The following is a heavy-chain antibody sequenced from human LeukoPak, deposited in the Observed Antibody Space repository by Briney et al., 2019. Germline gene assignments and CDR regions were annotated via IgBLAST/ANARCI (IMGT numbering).Heavy chain of an antibody. CDR2: IYPGDSDT. CDR1: GYSFTSYW. V-gene: IGHV5-51*01. J-gene: IGHJ5*02. Sequence: GESLKISCKGSGYSFTSYWIGWVRQMPGKGLEWMGIIYPGDSDTRYSPSFQGQVTISADKSISTAYLQWSSLKASDTAMYYCAGHLGVYSSSQYNWFDPWGQGTLVTVSS. CDR3: AGHLGVYSSSQYNWFDP. D-gene: IGHD6-13*01.